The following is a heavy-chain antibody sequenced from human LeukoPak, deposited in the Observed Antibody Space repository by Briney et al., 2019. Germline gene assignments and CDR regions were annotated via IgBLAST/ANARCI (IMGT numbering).Heavy chain of an antibody. CDR2: IYYSGST. CDR3: ARRIITGPRTAYYYYYYYMDV. V-gene: IGHV4-39*01. Sequence: SETLSLTCTVSGGSISSSSYYWGWLRQPPGTGLEWIGSIYYSGSTYYNPSLKSRVTISVDTSKNQFSLKLSSVTAADTAVYYCARRIITGPRTAYYYYYYYMDVWGKGTTVTVSS. J-gene: IGHJ6*03. CDR1: GGSISSSSYY. D-gene: IGHD1-20*01.